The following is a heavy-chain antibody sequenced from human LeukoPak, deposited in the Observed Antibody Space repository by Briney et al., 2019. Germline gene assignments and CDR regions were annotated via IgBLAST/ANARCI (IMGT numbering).Heavy chain of an antibody. D-gene: IGHD2-2*01. V-gene: IGHV3-33*01. CDR1: GFTFSSYG. J-gene: IGHJ6*02. CDR3: AREDIVVVPAATPYYYYGMDV. Sequence: GSLRLSCAASGFTFSSYGMHWVRQAPGKGLEWVAVIWYDGSNKYYADSVKGRFTISRDNSKNTLYLQMNGLRAEDTAVYYCAREDIVVVPAATPYYYYGMDVWGQGTTVTVSS. CDR2: IWYDGSNK.